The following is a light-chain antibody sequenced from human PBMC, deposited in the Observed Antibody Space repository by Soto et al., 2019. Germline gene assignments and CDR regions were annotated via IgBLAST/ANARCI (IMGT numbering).Light chain of an antibody. Sequence: ETVMTQSPVTLSASPGERATLSCGASQSVNRKLAWYQQKPGQAPRLLIYDASTRATGIPARFSGSGSGTEFTLTISSLQSEDFAVYYCQEYDDWPLWTFGQGTKVEIK. J-gene: IGKJ1*01. CDR3: QEYDDWPLWT. CDR2: DAS. CDR1: QSVNRK. V-gene: IGKV3-15*01.